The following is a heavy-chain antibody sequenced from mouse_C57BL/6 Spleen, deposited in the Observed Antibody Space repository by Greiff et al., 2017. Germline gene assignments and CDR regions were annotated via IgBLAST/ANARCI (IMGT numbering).Heavy chain of an antibody. V-gene: IGHV5-9-1*02. CDR1: GFTFSSYA. Sequence: EVKLMESGEGLVKPGGSLKLSCAASGFTFSSYAMSWVRQTPEKRLEWVAYISSGGDYIYYADTVKGRFTISRDNARNTLYLQMSSLKSEDTAMYYCTRDEGWLLGAMDYWGQGTSVTVSS. CDR3: TRDEGWLLGAMDY. D-gene: IGHD2-3*01. J-gene: IGHJ4*01. CDR2: ISSGGDYI.